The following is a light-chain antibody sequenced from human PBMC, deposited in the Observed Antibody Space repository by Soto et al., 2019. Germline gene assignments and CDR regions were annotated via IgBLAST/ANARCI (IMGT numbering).Light chain of an antibody. CDR2: AAS. CDR1: QGISSY. J-gene: IGKJ1*01. CDR3: QQYYRYPRT. Sequence: AIGMTQSRASVSASAGDRVTITCRASQGISSYLAWYQQKPGKAPKLLIYAASTLQSGVPSRFSGSGSGPDFTLTISCLQPADPATYSCQQYYRYPRTFAQGTKVDIK. V-gene: IGKV1-8*01.